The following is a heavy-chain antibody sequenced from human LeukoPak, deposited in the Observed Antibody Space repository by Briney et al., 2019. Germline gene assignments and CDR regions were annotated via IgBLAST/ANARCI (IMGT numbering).Heavy chain of an antibody. J-gene: IGHJ4*02. Sequence: GESLKISCQASGYSFSTSWIGWVRQMPGKGLEWMGVIYPGGSDSRYSPSFRGQVTISADKSIRTAYLQWSSLKASDTAMYYCALVRYSGYEFDYWGQGTLVTVSS. CDR2: IYPGGSDS. V-gene: IGHV5-51*01. D-gene: IGHD5-12*01. CDR1: GYSFSTSW. CDR3: ALVRYSGYEFDY.